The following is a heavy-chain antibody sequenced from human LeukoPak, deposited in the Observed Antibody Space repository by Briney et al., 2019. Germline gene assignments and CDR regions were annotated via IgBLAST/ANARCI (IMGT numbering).Heavy chain of an antibody. CDR1: GYTFTGYY. Sequence: ASVKVSCKASGYTFTGYYMHWVRQAPGQGLEWMGWINPNSGDTNYAQKFQGRVTLTRDTSISTAYMDLSRLRSDDTAVYYCAREWGYCSGGSRYHDYWGQGTLVTVSS. CDR3: AREWGYCSGGSRYHDY. CDR2: INPNSGDT. J-gene: IGHJ4*02. D-gene: IGHD2-15*01. V-gene: IGHV1-2*02.